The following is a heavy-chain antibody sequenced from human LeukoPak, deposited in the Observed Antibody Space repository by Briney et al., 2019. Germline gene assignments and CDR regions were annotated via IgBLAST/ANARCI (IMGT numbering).Heavy chain of an antibody. V-gene: IGHV3-66*02. J-gene: IGHJ4*02. CDR1: GFTVNSNY. Sequence: GGSLRLSCAASGFTVNSNYMTWVRQAPGKGLEWVAVIYSGGSTYYAECVRGRFTISRDNSKNTLYLQMNGLSVKNRAVYYCASGLQWLLDWGQGSLVTVS. CDR2: IYSGGST. D-gene: IGHD3-3*01. CDR3: ASGLQWLLD.